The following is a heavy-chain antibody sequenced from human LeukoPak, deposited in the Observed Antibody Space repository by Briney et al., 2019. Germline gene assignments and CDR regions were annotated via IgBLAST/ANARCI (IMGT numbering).Heavy chain of an antibody. V-gene: IGHV3-48*02. Sequence: PGGSLRLSCAASGFTFSSYSMNWVRQAPGKGLEWLSYISSISSTIYYADSLKGRFTISRDNAKNSLYLQMNSLRDEDTAVYYCARFPHYYDSSGYSFWGQGTLVTVSS. CDR2: ISSISSTI. CDR3: ARFPHYYDSSGYSF. CDR1: GFTFSSYS. D-gene: IGHD3-22*01. J-gene: IGHJ4*02.